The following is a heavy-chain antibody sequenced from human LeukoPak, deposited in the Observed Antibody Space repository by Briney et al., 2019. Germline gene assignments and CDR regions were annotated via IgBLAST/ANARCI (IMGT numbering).Heavy chain of an antibody. Sequence: RPGGSLRLSCAASGFTFSSYWMSWVRQAPGKGLEWVANIKQDGSEKYYVDSVKGRFTISRDNAKNSLYLQMNSLRAEDTAVYYCARGAYCGGDCDTADAFDIWGQGTVVTVSS. CDR2: IKQDGSEK. J-gene: IGHJ3*02. D-gene: IGHD2-21*02. CDR1: GFTFSSYW. CDR3: ARGAYCGGDCDTADAFDI. V-gene: IGHV3-7*03.